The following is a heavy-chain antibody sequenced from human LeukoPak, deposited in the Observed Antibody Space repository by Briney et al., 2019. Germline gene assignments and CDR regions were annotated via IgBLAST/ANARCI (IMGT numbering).Heavy chain of an antibody. V-gene: IGHV1-46*01. D-gene: IGHD2-2*01. CDR3: ARGYCSSTNCLPGGY. Sequence: ASVKVSCKASRYSFTNYYMHWVRQAPGQGLEWMGTINPSGGSTSYAQTFQGRVTTTRDTSTSTVHMELSSLRSEDTALYYCARGYCSSTNCLPGGYWGQGTLVTVSS. CDR2: INPSGGST. J-gene: IGHJ4*02. CDR1: RYSFTNYY.